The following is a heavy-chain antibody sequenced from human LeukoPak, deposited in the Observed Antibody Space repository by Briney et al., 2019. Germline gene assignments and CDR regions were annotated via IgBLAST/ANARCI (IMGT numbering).Heavy chain of an antibody. CDR3: ARLRSGYSSSWYYFDY. D-gene: IGHD6-13*01. CDR2: MNPNSGNT. V-gene: IGHV1-8*01. Sequence: ASVKVSCKASGYTFTSYDINWVRQATGQGLEWMGWMNPNSGNTGYAQKFQGRVTMTRNTSISTAYMELSSLRSEDTAVYYCARLRSGYSSSWYYFDYWGQGTLVTVSS. CDR1: GYTFTSYD. J-gene: IGHJ4*02.